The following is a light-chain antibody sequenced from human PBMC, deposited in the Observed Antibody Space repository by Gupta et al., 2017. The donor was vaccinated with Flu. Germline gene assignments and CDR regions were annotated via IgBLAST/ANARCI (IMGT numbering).Light chain of an antibody. V-gene: IGKV3-11*01. CDR3: QQHRDWPPIT. J-gene: IGKJ5*01. CDR2: DAS. CDR1: QSISSS. Sequence: IVLIQPPATPFLSPGERATLSCRASQSISSSFAWYRQKPGQAPSLLIYDASNRATGIPARFSGSGCGTDFALTISSLEPEDFAVYYCQQHRDWPPITFGQGTRLEIK.